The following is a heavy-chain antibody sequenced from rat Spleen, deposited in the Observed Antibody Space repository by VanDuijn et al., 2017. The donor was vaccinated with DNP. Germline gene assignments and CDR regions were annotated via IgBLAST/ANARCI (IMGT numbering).Heavy chain of an antibody. J-gene: IGHJ2*01. CDR1: GFTFSDFY. CDR3: AKDAFDY. CDR2: ISYDGIIT. V-gene: IGHV5-20*01. Sequence: EVQLVESGGGLVQPGRSLKLSCAASGFTFSDFYMAWVRQAPTKGLEWVAYISYDGIITYYRDSVKGRFTISRNNEKSTLYLQMEGLRSEDTATYYCAKDAFDYWGQGVMVTVSS.